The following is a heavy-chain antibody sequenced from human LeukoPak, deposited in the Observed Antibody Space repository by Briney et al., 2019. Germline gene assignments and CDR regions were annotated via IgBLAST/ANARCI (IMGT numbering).Heavy chain of an antibody. CDR1: GFTFSSYS. CDR3: TRVSWRGEIF. CDR2: ISRGGSPI. J-gene: IGHJ4*02. Sequence: GGSLRLSCAASGFTFSSYSMNWVRQAPGKGLEWVSYISRGGSPIFYADSVRGRFTTSRDNAKKSLFLQMTSLRAEDTAVYYCTRVSWRGEIFWGQGTLVSVSS. V-gene: IGHV3-48*04. D-gene: IGHD3-3*01.